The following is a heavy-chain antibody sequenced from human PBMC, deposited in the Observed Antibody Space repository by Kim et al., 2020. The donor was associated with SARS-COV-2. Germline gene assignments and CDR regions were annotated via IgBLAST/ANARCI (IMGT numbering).Heavy chain of an antibody. CDR2: IYSGGST. CDR1: GFTVSSNY. Sequence: GGSLRLSCAASGFTVSSNYMSWVRQAPGKGLEWVSAIYSGGSTYYAASVMSRLTTTTDNSKNTPYLLLNSLRAADTAAYYYARGGGSSWYSYYYYYVAV. J-gene: IGHJ6*03. CDR3: ARGGGSSWYSYYYYYVAV. V-gene: IGHV3-53*01. D-gene: IGHD6-13*01.